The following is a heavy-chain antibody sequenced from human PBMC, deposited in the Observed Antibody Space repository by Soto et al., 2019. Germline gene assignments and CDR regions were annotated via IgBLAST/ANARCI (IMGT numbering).Heavy chain of an antibody. D-gene: IGHD3-10*01. CDR3: AKERSLFRGVAYYYYGMDV. CDR2: ISYDGSNK. V-gene: IGHV3-30*18. CDR1: GFTFSSYG. Sequence: PGGSLRLSCAASGFTFSSYGMHWVRQAPGKGLEWVAVISYDGSNKYYADSVKGRFTISRDNSKNTLYLQMNSLRAEDTAVYYCAKERSLFRGVAYYYYGMDVWGQGTTVTVSS. J-gene: IGHJ6*02.